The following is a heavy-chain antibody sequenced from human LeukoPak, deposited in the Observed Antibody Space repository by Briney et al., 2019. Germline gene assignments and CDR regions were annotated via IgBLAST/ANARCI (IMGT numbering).Heavy chain of an antibody. Sequence: GGSLRLSCTASGFTFSNYWMTWVRQAPGKGLEWVANIKQDGGEKYYVDSVKGRFTISRDNAKNSLYLQMNSLRAEDTAVYYCAREGVGGYWDYWGQGTLVTVSS. CDR1: GFTFSNYW. J-gene: IGHJ4*02. CDR3: AREGVGGYWDY. D-gene: IGHD3-22*01. V-gene: IGHV3-7*01. CDR2: IKQDGGEK.